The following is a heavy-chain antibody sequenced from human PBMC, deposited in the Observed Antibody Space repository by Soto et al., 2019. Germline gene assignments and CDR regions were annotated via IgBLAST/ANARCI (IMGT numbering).Heavy chain of an antibody. D-gene: IGHD4-4*01. V-gene: IGHV3-53*01. CDR2: IYSGGTT. CDR3: ARNGWGMATVGM. Sequence: EVQLVESGGGLVQPGGSLRLSCAASGFTVSNNYMIWFRLPPGKGLEWVSLIYSGGTTYYADSVKGRFTISRDNSKNTLYLQMNSLRVEDTAVYYFARNGWGMATVGMWGPGNRVTVSS. CDR1: GFTVSNNY. J-gene: IGHJ4*02.